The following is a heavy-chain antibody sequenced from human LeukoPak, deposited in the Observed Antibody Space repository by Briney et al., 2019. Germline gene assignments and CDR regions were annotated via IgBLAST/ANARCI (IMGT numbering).Heavy chain of an antibody. V-gene: IGHV3-23*01. D-gene: IGHD3-3*01. CDR2: ISGSGGST. CDR3: ASGGRFLEWTLNYFDY. J-gene: IGHJ4*02. Sequence: GGSLRLSCAASGFTFSSYGMSWVRQAPGKGLEWVSAISGSGGSTYHADSVKGRFTISRDNSKNTLYLQMNSLRAEDTAVYYCASGGRFLEWTLNYFDYWGQGTLVTVSS. CDR1: GFTFSSYG.